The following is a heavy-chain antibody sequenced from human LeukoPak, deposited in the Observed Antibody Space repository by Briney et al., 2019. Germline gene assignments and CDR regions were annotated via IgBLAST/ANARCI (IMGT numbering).Heavy chain of an antibody. CDR3: ARHQSFVGSSSSLFDY. CDR2: IYYSGTT. V-gene: IGHV4-4*02. CDR1: GGSISSSNW. D-gene: IGHD6-13*01. Sequence: PSGTLSLTCAVSGGSISSSNWWSWVRQPPGEGLEWIGDIYYSGTTYYNPSLTSRVTISVDTSKNQFSLKLSSVTAADTAVYYCARHQSFVGSSSSLFDYWGQATLVTVSS. J-gene: IGHJ4*02.